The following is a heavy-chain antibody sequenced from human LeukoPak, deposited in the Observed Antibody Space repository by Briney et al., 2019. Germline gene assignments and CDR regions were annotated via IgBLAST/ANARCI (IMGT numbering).Heavy chain of an antibody. CDR1: GGTFSSYA. CDR3: ARVGYGSFRYYYYGMDV. J-gene: IGHJ6*02. CDR2: IIPIFGTA. Sequence: SVKVSCKASGGTFSSYAISWVRQAPGQGLEWMGGIIPIFGTANYAQKFQGRVTITADESTSTAYMELSSLRSGDTAVCYCARVGYGSFRYYYYGMDVWGQGTTVTVSS. D-gene: IGHD3-10*01. V-gene: IGHV1-69*13.